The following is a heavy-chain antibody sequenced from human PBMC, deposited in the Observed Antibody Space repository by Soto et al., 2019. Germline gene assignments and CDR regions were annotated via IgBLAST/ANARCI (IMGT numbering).Heavy chain of an antibody. CDR3: ATRSITIFGVVAVGAFDI. CDR1: GFTFSSYA. CDR2: ISGSGGST. V-gene: IGHV3-23*01. J-gene: IGHJ3*02. Sequence: GGSLRLSCAASGFTFSSYAMSWVRQAPGKGLEWVSAISGSGGSTYYADSVKGRFTISRDNSKNTLYLQMNSLRAEDTAVYYCATRSITIFGVVAVGAFDIWGQGTMVTVSS. D-gene: IGHD3-3*01.